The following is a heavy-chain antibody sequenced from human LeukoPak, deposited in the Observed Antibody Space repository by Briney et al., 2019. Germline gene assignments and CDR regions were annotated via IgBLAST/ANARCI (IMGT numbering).Heavy chain of an antibody. J-gene: IGHJ5*02. Sequence: SGTLSLTCTVSGGSISSSTYHWGWIRQPPGKGLEWIGSIYYSGTTYYNPSLKSRVTISVDTSKNQFSLKLSSVIAADTAVYYCARVAAARTRWFDPWGQGTLVTVSS. CDR2: IYYSGTT. V-gene: IGHV4-39*01. D-gene: IGHD6-13*01. CDR1: GGSISSSTYH. CDR3: ARVAAARTRWFDP.